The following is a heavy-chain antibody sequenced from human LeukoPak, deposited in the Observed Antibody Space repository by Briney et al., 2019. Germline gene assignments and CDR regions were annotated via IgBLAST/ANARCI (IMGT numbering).Heavy chain of an antibody. J-gene: IGHJ4*02. CDR3: ARGPENWNYGFYFDY. V-gene: IGHV4-59*12. CDR2: IYYSGST. D-gene: IGHD1-7*01. CDR1: GGSISSYY. Sequence: SETLSLTCTVSGGSISSYYWSWIRQPPGKGLEWIGYIYYSGSTNYNPSLKSRVTMSVDTSKNQFSLKLSSVTAADTAVYYCARGPENWNYGFYFDYWGQGTLVTVSS.